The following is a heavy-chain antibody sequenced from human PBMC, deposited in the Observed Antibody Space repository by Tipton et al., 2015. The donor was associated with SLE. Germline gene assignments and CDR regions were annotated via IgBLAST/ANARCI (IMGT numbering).Heavy chain of an antibody. J-gene: IGHJ4*02. V-gene: IGHV4-4*07. CDR1: GSSVSTYY. D-gene: IGHD4-23*01. Sequence: TLSLTCTVSGSSVSTYYWSWIRQPAGKGLEWSGRIYISGSGSISYNPSLKSRVTMSVDTSKNQVSLKLNSVTAADAAVYYCARDRGNTVVYYWGQGTLVTVSS. CDR2: IYISGSGSI. CDR3: ARDRGNTVVYY.